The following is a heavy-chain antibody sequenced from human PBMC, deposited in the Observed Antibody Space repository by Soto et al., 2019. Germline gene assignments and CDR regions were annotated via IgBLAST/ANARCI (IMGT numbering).Heavy chain of an antibody. D-gene: IGHD2-15*01. J-gene: IGHJ5*02. V-gene: IGHV1-8*01. CDR1: GYTFTSYD. CDR3: ARGRRGYCSGGSCYSGIDP. CDR2: MNPNSGNT. Sequence: GASVKVSCKASGYTFTSYDINWVRQATGQGLEWMGWMNPNSGNTGYAQKFQGRVTMTRNTSISIAYMELSSLRSEDTAVYYCARGRRGYCSGGSCYSGIDPWGQGTLVTVSS.